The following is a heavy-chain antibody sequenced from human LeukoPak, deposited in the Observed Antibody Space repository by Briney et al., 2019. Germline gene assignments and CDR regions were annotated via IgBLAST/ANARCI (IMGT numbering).Heavy chain of an antibody. CDR3: ARQFIAGG. V-gene: IGHV3-23*01. Sequence: PGGSLRLSCAASGFTFSTYDMTWVRQAPGKGLKWVSSIIGSGAKTHYADSVKGRFTISRDNSKNTLFLQMNSLRAEDTAVYYCARQFIAGGWGQGTLVTVTS. J-gene: IGHJ4*02. CDR2: IIGSGAKT. D-gene: IGHD2-15*01. CDR1: GFTFSTYD.